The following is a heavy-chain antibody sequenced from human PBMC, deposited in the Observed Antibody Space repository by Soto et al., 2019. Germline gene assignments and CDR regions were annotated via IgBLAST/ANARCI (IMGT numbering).Heavy chain of an antibody. J-gene: IGHJ6*03. CDR3: AGTTSHQWYYMDV. CDR1: GDSVSSNSAA. Sequence: QVQLQESGPGLVKPSQTLSLTCAISGDSVSSNSAAWNWIRLSPSRGLEWLARTYSRSRWYNDYAVSVRSRITVNPDTSKNPFSLQLTSVTPEDTAVYYCAGTTSHQWYYMDVWGKGTTVTVSS. CDR2: TYSRSRWYN. V-gene: IGHV6-1*01. D-gene: IGHD1-7*01.